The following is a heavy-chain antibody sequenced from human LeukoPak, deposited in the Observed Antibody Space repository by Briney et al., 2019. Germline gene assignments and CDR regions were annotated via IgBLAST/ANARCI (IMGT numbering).Heavy chain of an antibody. CDR3: VRDRAGSGSYFGYFDY. Sequence: GESLRLSCAASGFTFSTYSMNWLRLAPGKGLEWVSSISPDSNYKYYVDSVKGRFTISRDNAKSSLYLQMNSLRAEDTAVYYCVRDRAGSGSYFGYFDYWGQGTLVTVSS. J-gene: IGHJ4*02. V-gene: IGHV3-21*01. CDR1: GFTFSTYS. D-gene: IGHD3-10*01. CDR2: ISPDSNYK.